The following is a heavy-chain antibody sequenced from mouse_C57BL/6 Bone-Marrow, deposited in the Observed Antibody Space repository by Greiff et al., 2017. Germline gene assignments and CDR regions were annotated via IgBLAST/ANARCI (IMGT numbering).Heavy chain of an antibody. CDR1: GFTFSSYG. J-gene: IGHJ4*01. CDR2: ISSGGSYT. V-gene: IGHV5-6*01. Sequence: EVQLQQSGGDLVKPGGSLKLSCAASGFTFSSYGMSWVRQTPDKRLEWVATISSGGSYTYYPDSVKGRFTISRDNAKNTLYLQMSSLKSEDTAMSYCARQGYYAMDYWGQGTSVTVSS. CDR3: ARQGYYAMDY.